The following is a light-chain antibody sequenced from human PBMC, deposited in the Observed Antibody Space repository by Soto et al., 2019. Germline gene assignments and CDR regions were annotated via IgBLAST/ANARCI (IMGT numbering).Light chain of an antibody. J-gene: IGKJ4*01. CDR2: LGS. CDR1: QSLLHSNGYNC. Sequence: DIVMTQSPLSLPVTPGEPASISCRSSQSLLHSNGYNCLDWYLQKPGQSPQLLIYLGSNRASGVPDRFSGSGSGTDFTLKISRVEAEDVGVYYCMQALHTPLTFGGGTKVEIK. CDR3: MQALHTPLT. V-gene: IGKV2-28*01.